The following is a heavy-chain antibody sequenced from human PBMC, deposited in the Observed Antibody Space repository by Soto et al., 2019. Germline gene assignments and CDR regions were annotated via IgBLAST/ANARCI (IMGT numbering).Heavy chain of an antibody. D-gene: IGHD3-10*01. CDR2: ISAYNGNT. CDR1: GYTFTSYG. Sequence: QVQLVQSGAEVKKPGASVKVSCKASGYTFTSYGISWVRQAPGQGLEWMGWISAYNGNTNYAQKHQGRVTMTTDTSTSTAYMELRSLRSDDTAVYYCARYHMVRGVIPYYYYGMDVWGQGTTVTVSS. CDR3: ARYHMVRGVIPYYYYGMDV. V-gene: IGHV1-18*01. J-gene: IGHJ6*02.